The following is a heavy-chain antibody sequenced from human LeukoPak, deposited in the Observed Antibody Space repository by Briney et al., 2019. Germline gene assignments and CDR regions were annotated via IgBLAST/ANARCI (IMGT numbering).Heavy chain of an antibody. CDR3: AKDGSGSRGYYYYGMDV. D-gene: IGHD3-16*01. V-gene: IGHV3-30*18. CDR1: GFTFSSYG. CDR2: ISYDGSNK. Sequence: GGSLRLSCAASGFTFSSYGMHWVRQAPGKGLVGVAVISYDGSNKYYADSVKGRFTISRDNSKNTLYLQMNSLRAEDTAVYYCAKDGSGSRGYYYYGMDVWGKGTTVPVSS. J-gene: IGHJ6*04.